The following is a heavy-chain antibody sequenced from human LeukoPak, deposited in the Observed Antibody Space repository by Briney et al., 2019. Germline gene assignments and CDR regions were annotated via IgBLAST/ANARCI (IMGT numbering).Heavy chain of an antibody. D-gene: IGHD2-2*01. V-gene: IGHV3-74*01. CDR2: INGDGTST. Sequence: GRSLRLSCAASGFTFRRYWMHWFRQAPGKGLVWVSRINGDGTSTNYADSVRDRFTISRDNAKNTLYLQLNSLRAEDTGVYYCASRGMGYCRSSNCPGHYWGQGTLVTVSS. CDR1: GFTFRRYW. CDR3: ASRGMGYCRSSNCPGHY. J-gene: IGHJ4*02.